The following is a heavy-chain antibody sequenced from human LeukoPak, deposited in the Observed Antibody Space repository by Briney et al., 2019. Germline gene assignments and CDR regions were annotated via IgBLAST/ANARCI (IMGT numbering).Heavy chain of an antibody. D-gene: IGHD1-1*01. Sequence: QPGGSLRLSCAASGFSFSSYAMSWVRQAPGKGLEWVSAISGSGGSTYYADSVKGRFTISRDNAKNSLYLQMNSLRAEDTAVHYCAREGRYNWNDEVDYWGQGTLVTVSS. CDR3: AREGRYNWNDEVDY. CDR2: ISGSGGST. V-gene: IGHV3-23*01. J-gene: IGHJ4*02. CDR1: GFSFSSYA.